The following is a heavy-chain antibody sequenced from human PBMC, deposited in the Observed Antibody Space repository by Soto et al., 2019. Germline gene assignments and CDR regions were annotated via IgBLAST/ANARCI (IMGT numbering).Heavy chain of an antibody. CDR1: GFTFSDFY. D-gene: IGHD6-19*01. Sequence: QVQLVESGGGLVKPGGSLRLSCAASGFTFSDFYMSWIRQAPGKGLEWISYISSSGIVTYYADSVKGRFTISRDNAKNSLYLLINSLRVGDTAVYFCARGVAVPGASWFDPWGQGTLVTVSS. CDR3: ARGVAVPGASWFDP. J-gene: IGHJ5*02. CDR2: ISSSGIVT. V-gene: IGHV3-11*01.